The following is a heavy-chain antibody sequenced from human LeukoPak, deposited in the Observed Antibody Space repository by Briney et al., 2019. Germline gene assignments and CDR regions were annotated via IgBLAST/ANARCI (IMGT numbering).Heavy chain of an antibody. D-gene: IGHD2-15*01. CDR1: GGSISSSSYY. J-gene: IGHJ3*02. CDR2: IYYSGST. V-gene: IGHV4-39*07. Sequence: SETLSLTCTVSGGSISSSSYYWGWIRQPPGKGLEWIGSIYYSGSTYYNPSLQSRATISLDTSQNQFSLRLRSVTAADTAVYYCARGPSHHSGTFDIWGQGTMVTVSS. CDR3: ARGPSHHSGTFDI.